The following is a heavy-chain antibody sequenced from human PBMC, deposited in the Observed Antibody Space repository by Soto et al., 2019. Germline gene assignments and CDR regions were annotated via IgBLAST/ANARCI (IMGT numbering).Heavy chain of an antibody. D-gene: IGHD6-13*01. CDR3: ARMSGRDSSSWYTGRGYMDV. CDR1: GDSVSSNSAA. CDR2: TYYRTRWYY. Sequence: SQTLSLTCVISGDSVSSNSAAWNWIRQSPSRGLEWLGRTYYRTRWYYDYAVSVRSRITVNPDTSKNQFSLKLSSVTAADTAVYYCARMSGRDSSSWYTGRGYMDVWGKGTTVTVS. J-gene: IGHJ6*03. V-gene: IGHV6-1*01.